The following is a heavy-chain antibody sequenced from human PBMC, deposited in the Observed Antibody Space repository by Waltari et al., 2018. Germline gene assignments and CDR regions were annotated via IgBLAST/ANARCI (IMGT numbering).Heavy chain of an antibody. D-gene: IGHD2-2*01. V-gene: IGHV4-31*03. Sequence: QVQLQESGPGLVKPSQTLSLTCTVSGGSISSGGYYWSWIRQHPRKGLEWIGHIYHRGSTYYNPSLKSRVTILVDRSKNQFSLKLSSVTAADTAVYYCARVDCSSTSCYEAGGTLDYWGQGTLVTVSS. CDR3: ARVDCSSTSCYEAGGTLDY. CDR1: GGSISSGGYY. CDR2: IYHRGST. J-gene: IGHJ4*02.